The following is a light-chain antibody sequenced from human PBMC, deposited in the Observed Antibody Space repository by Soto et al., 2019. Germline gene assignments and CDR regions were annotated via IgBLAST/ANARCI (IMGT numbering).Light chain of an antibody. CDR2: GVS. CDR1: QSVNSNY. CDR3: QQRSNWIT. Sequence: EIVLTQSPGTLSLSPGERATLSCRASQSVNSNYLAWHQQKPGQAPRLLIYGVSSRATGIPDRFSGSGSGTDFTLTISRLEPEDFAVYYCQQRSNWITFGQGTRLEIK. V-gene: IGKV3D-20*02. J-gene: IGKJ5*01.